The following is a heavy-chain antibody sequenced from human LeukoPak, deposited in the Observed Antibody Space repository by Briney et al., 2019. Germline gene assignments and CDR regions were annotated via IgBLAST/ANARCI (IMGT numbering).Heavy chain of an antibody. CDR2: IYYSGST. J-gene: IGHJ4*02. Sequence: SETLSLTCTVSGGSISSYYWSWIRQPPGKGLEWIGYIYYSGSTNYNPSLRSRVTISVDTSKNQFSLKLSSVTAADTAVYYCARGYCTNGVCHIGPFDYWGQGTLVTVSS. V-gene: IGHV4-59*01. CDR1: GGSISSYY. D-gene: IGHD2-8*01. CDR3: ARGYCTNGVCHIGPFDY.